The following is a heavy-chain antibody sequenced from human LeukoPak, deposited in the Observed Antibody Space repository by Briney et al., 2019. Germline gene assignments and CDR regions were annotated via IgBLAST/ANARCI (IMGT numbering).Heavy chain of an antibody. Sequence: PSETLSLTCTVSGGSISNYYRRWIRQPPGKGLEWIGYFYYSGSTSYNPSLKSRVTISVATSKNQFSLKLSSVTAADTAVYYCAKGGMRSGAFDIWGQGTRVTVSS. CDR2: FYYSGST. CDR3: AKGGMRSGAFDI. V-gene: IGHV4-59*01. D-gene: IGHD2-8*01. J-gene: IGHJ3*02. CDR1: GGSISNYY.